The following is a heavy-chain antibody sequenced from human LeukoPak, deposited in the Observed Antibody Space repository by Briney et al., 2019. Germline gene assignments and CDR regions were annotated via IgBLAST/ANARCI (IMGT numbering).Heavy chain of an antibody. V-gene: IGHV4-4*07. CDR2: IYTSGST. D-gene: IGHD1/OR15-1a*01. Sequence: PSETLSLTCTVSGGSISSYYWSWIRQPAGKGLEWIGRIYTSGSTNYNPSLKSRVTMSVDTSKNQFSLRLSSVTAADTAVYYCARVRVISGHSTTYYMDVWGKGTTVTVSS. CDR3: ARVRVISGHSTTYYMDV. J-gene: IGHJ6*03. CDR1: GGSISSYY.